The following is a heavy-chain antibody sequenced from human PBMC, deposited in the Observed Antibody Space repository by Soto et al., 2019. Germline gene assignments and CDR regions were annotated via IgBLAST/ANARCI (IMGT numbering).Heavy chain of an antibody. J-gene: IGHJ4*02. CDR1: GGSISSYY. V-gene: IGHV4-59*01. CDR3: ARSVDTAMVRKAYYFDY. D-gene: IGHD5-18*01. CDR2: IYYSGGT. Sequence: SETLSLTCTVSGGSISSYYWSWIRQPPGKGLEWIGYIYYSGGTNYNPSLKSRVTISVDTSKNQFSLKLSSVTAADTAVYYCARSVDTAMVRKAYYFDYWGQGTLVTVSS.